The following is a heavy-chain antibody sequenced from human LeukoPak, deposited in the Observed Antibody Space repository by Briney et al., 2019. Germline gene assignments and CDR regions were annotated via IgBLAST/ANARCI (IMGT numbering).Heavy chain of an antibody. Sequence: GGSLRLSCAASGFTFSSYGMHWVRQAPGKGLEWVTFIRFDGSKKYYADSVKGRFTISRDNSKNTLFLQMNSLRTEDTAVYFCAKDGCWGSCYLDYWGQGTLVTVSS. D-gene: IGHD2-15*01. CDR3: AKDGCWGSCYLDY. CDR1: GFTFSSYG. CDR2: IRFDGSKK. V-gene: IGHV3-30*02. J-gene: IGHJ4*02.